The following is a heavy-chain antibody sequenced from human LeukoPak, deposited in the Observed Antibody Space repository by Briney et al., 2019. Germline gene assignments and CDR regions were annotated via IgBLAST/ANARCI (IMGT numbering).Heavy chain of an antibody. J-gene: IGHJ4*02. CDR2: IKQDGSEK. V-gene: IGHV3-7*02. D-gene: IGHD2/OR15-2a*01. CDR3: ARISGLGAREYLDH. Sequence: GGSLRLSCAASGFTFSSYWMSWVRQAPGKGLEWVANIKQDGSEKYYVDSVKGRFTISRDNAKNSLYLQMNSLRAEDTAVYYCARISGLGAREYLDHWGQGTLVTVSS. CDR1: GFTFSSYW.